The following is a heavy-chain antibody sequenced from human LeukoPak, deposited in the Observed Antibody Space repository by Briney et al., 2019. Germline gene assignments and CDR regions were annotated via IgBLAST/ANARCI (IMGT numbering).Heavy chain of an antibody. D-gene: IGHD6-13*01. CDR1: GFTFSSYG. V-gene: IGHV3-30*02. CDR2: IRYDGSNK. Sequence: GGSLRLSCAASGFTFSSYGMHWVRQAPGKGLEWVAFIRYDGSNKYYADSVKGRFTISRDNSKNTLYLQMNSLRAEDTAVYYCARPHSSSWTPPYYYYMDVWGKGTTVTVSS. J-gene: IGHJ6*03. CDR3: ARPHSSSWTPPYYYYMDV.